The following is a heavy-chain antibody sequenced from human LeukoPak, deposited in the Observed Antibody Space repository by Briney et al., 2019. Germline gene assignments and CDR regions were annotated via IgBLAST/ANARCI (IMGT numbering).Heavy chain of an antibody. D-gene: IGHD3-22*01. CDR1: GGSISGYY. Sequence: SETLSLTCTVSGGSISGYYWSWIRQPPGKGLEWIGYIYYSGSTNYNPSLKSRVTISVDTSKNQFSLKLSSVTAADTAVYYCASLYYYDSSGYFTRDAFDIWGQGTMVTVSS. CDR3: ASLYYYDSSGYFTRDAFDI. V-gene: IGHV4-59*01. J-gene: IGHJ3*02. CDR2: IYYSGST.